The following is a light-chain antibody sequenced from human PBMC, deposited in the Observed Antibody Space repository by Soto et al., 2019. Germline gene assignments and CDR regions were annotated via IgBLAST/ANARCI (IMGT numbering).Light chain of an antibody. CDR3: QQYYSNFLT. CDR2: WAS. J-gene: IGKJ4*01. CDR1: QSVLYSHNNKNC. V-gene: IGKV4-1*01. Sequence: DIVMTQSPDSLAVSLGERATINYKSSQSVLYSHNNKNCLAWYQQKPGQPPKLLIYWASTRESGVPDRFSGSGSGTDFTLTIGGLQAEDVAVYYCQQYYSNFLTFGGGTKVEIK.